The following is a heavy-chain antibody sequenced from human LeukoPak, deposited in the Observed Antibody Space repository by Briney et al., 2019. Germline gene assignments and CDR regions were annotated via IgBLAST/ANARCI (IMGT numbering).Heavy chain of an antibody. CDR1: GFTLDDYG. D-gene: IGHD2-2*01. V-gene: IGHV3-20*04. Sequence: GGSLRLSCAASGFTLDDYGMSWVRQAPGKGLEWVSGINWNGGSTGYADSVKGRFTISRDNAKNSLYLQMNSLRAEDTALYYCARLMGLAPAPENAFDIWRQGTMVTVSS. CDR3: ARLMGLAPAPENAFDI. J-gene: IGHJ3*02. CDR2: INWNGGST.